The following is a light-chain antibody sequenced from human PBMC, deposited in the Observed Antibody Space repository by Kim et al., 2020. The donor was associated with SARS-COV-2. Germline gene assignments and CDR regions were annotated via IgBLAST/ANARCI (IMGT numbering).Light chain of an antibody. CDR2: AAS. Sequence: GDRVTITCRASQGISNYLAWYQQKPGKVPKLLIYAASSLQSGVPSRFSGSGSGTEFTLTISSLQPEDVATYYCQEYNSAPFTFGPGTKVDIK. J-gene: IGKJ3*01. V-gene: IGKV1-27*01. CDR3: QEYNSAPFT. CDR1: QGISNY.